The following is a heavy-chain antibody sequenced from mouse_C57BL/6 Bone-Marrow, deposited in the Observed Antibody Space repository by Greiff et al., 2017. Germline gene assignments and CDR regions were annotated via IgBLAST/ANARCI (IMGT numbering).Heavy chain of an antibody. CDR1: GFNIKDDY. CDR2: IDPENGDT. J-gene: IGHJ3*01. CDR3: TPLAWFAY. V-gene: IGHV14-4*01. Sequence: VQLQQSGAELVRPGASVKLSCTASGFNIKDDYMHWVKQRPEQGLEWIGWIDPENGDTEYASKFQGKATITAETSSNTAYLQLSSLTSEDAAVYYCTPLAWFAYWGQGTLVTVSA.